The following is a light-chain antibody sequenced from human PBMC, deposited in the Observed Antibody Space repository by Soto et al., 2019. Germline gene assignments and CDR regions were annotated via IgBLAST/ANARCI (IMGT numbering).Light chain of an antibody. Sequence: DIQVTHSPSSLSPSLGDRVSITCRASRDISNYLAWYQQKRGQVPRLLISGPSTLHSGVPSRFSGSRSGTDFTLNITSLQPEDIATYFCQKYDTAPLTFGGGTKADIK. CDR3: QKYDTAPLT. CDR2: GPS. V-gene: IGKV1-27*01. CDR1: RDISNY. J-gene: IGKJ4*01.